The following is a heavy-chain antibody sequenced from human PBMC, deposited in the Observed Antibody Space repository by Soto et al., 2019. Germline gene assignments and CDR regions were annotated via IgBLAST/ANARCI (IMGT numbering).Heavy chain of an antibody. J-gene: IGHJ4*02. CDR3: AGDPPTMLHDFDC. CDR2: TYYRSKWFN. V-gene: IGHV6-1*01. CDR1: GDSVSNNGAA. D-gene: IGHD2-15*01. Sequence: PSQTLSLTCAISGDSVSNNGAAWNWIRQSPSGGLEWLGRTYYRSKWFNDYAVSVKSRITISPDTSKNQFSLQLNAVTPDDTAVYYCAGDPPTMLHDFDCWGQGTLVTVSS.